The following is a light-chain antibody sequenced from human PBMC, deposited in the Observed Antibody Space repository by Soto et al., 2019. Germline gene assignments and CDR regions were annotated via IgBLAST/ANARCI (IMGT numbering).Light chain of an antibody. Sequence: QLVLTQSHSASASLGASVKLTCTLSSGHSSYAIAWHQQQPEKGPRYLMKLNSDGSHSKGDGIPDRFSGSSSGAERYLTISSLQSEDEADYYCQTCGTGFWVFGGGTKLTVL. CDR1: SGHSSYA. CDR2: LNSDGSH. J-gene: IGLJ3*02. CDR3: QTCGTGFWV. V-gene: IGLV4-69*01.